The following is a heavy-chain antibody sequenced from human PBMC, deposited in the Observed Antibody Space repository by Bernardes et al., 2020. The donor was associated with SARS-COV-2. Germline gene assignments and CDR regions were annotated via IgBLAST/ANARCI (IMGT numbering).Heavy chain of an antibody. J-gene: IGHJ4*02. CDR1: GFSFSTYN. CDR2: ILSSSSTI. V-gene: IGHV3-48*02. CDR3: ATSFDY. Sequence: GGSLRLSCVATGFSFSTYNMNWVRQAPGKGLEWISYILSSSSTIYYAASVKGRFTVSRDNAKNSLYLQMNSLRDEDTAVYYCATSFDYWGQGILVTVSS.